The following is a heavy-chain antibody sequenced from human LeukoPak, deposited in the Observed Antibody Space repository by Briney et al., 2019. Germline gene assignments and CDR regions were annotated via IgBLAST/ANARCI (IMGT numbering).Heavy chain of an antibody. Sequence: GESLTISCKGSGYSFNSYWIGWVRQMPGKGLEWMGIIYPGDSDTRYSPSFQGQVTISADKSISTAYLQWSSLKASDTAMYYCARTGYCSTTSCSAIDYWGQGTLVTVSS. CDR2: IYPGDSDT. CDR3: ARTGYCSTTSCSAIDY. V-gene: IGHV5-51*01. CDR1: GYSFNSYW. D-gene: IGHD2-2*01. J-gene: IGHJ4*02.